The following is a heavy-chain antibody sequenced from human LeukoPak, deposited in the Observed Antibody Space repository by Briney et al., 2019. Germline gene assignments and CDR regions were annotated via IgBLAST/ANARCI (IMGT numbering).Heavy chain of an antibody. CDR3: ARVRTGTTYSEGRDPDYFDY. J-gene: IGHJ4*02. V-gene: IGHV4-39*07. CDR2: IYYSGST. D-gene: IGHD1-7*01. CDR1: GGSISSSSYY. Sequence: SETLSLTCTVSGGSISSSSYYWGWIRQPPGKGLEWIGSIYYSGSTYYNPTLKSRVTISVDTSKNQFSLKLSSVTAADTAVYYCARVRTGTTYSEGRDPDYFDYWGQGTLVTVSS.